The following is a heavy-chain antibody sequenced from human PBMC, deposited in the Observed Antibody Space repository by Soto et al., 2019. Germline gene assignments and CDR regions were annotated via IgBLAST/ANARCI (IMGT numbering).Heavy chain of an antibody. CDR1: GFTFSSYA. Sequence: EVQLLESGGGLVQPGGSLRLSCAASGFTFSSYAMSWVRQAPGKGLEWVSAMRGSGGSTYYANSVKGRFTISRDNSKNTLYLQMNSLRAEDTAVYYCAKSPDYGDYDWYFDLWGRGTLVTVSS. CDR3: AKSPDYGDYDWYFDL. V-gene: IGHV3-23*01. J-gene: IGHJ2*01. CDR2: MRGSGGST. D-gene: IGHD4-17*01.